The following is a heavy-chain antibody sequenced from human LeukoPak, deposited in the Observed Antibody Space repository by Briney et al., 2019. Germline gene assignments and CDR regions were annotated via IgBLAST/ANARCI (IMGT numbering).Heavy chain of an antibody. J-gene: IGHJ5*02. Sequence: GESLKISCKGSGYSFTSYWIGWVRQMPGKGLEWMGIIYSGDSDTRYSPSFQGQVTISANKSISTAYLQWSSLKASDTAMYYCARRHRTPYSSSLNWFDPWGQGTLVTVSS. V-gene: IGHV5-51*01. CDR1: GYSFTSYW. CDR2: IYSGDSDT. CDR3: ARRHRTPYSSSLNWFDP. D-gene: IGHD6-13*01.